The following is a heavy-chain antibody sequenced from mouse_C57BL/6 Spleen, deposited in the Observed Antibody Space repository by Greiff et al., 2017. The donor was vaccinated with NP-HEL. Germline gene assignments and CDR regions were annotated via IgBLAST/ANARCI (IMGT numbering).Heavy chain of an antibody. D-gene: IGHD4-1*01. Sequence: EVHLVESGGGLVKPGGSLKLSCAASGFTFSSYTMSWVRQTPEKRLEWVATISGGGGNTYYPDSVKGRLTISRDNAKNTLYLQMSSLRSEDTALYYCARRSGTYYFDYWGQGTTLTVSS. CDR3: ARRSGTYYFDY. CDR1: GFTFSSYT. J-gene: IGHJ2*01. V-gene: IGHV5-9*01. CDR2: ISGGGGNT.